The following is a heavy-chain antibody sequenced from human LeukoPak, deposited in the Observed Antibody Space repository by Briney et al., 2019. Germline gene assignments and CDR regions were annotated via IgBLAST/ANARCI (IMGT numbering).Heavy chain of an antibody. CDR2: IRYDGSNK. CDR1: GFTFSSYG. Sequence: GGSLRLSCAASGFTFSSYGVHWVRQAPGKGLEWVAFIRYDGSNKYYADSVKGRFTVSRDNSKNTLYVQMNSLRAEDTAVYYCAKDRDKYDFWSGYPLDGFDIWGQGTMVTVSS. D-gene: IGHD3-3*01. CDR3: AKDRDKYDFWSGYPLDGFDI. V-gene: IGHV3-30*02. J-gene: IGHJ3*02.